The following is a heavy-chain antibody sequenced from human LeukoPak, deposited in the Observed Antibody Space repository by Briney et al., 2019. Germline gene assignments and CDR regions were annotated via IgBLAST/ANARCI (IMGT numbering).Heavy chain of an antibody. V-gene: IGHV3-30*04. D-gene: IGHD1-26*01. J-gene: IGHJ4*02. CDR1: GFTFSSYA. CDR3: AREGGVGATVDY. Sequence: GRSLRLSCAASGFTFSSYAMHWVRQAPGKGLEWVAVISYDGSNEYYADSVKGRFTISRDNSKNTLYLQMNSLRAEDTAVYYCAREGGVGATVDYWGQGTLVTVSS. CDR2: ISYDGSNE.